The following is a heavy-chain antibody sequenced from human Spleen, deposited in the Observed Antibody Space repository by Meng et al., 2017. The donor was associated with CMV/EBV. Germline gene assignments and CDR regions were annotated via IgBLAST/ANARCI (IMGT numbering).Heavy chain of an antibody. V-gene: IGHV4-30-4*01. CDR2: IYYSGNT. D-gene: IGHD1-14*01. CDR1: GCSMSSGDYF. CDR3: ARAEYYNWFDP. J-gene: IGHJ5*02. Sequence: QGDEGGPGLRTPSPTLSRTGPVSGCSMSSGDYFCNGVRQPPVRGLEWIGYIYYSGNTYYNPSLKGRVTISIDTSKDQFSLKMSSVTAADTAVYYCARAEYYNWFDPWGQGTLVTVSS.